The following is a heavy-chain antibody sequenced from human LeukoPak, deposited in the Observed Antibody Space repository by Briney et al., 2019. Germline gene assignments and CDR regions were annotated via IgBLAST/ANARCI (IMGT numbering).Heavy chain of an antibody. CDR3: AKGKMVAAHFDY. Sequence: GGSLRLSCAASGFNFVVYAMQWVREAPGKGREWGSGISWNSGSIGYADSVKGRFTISRDNAKNSLYLQMNSLRAEDTALYYCAKGKMVAAHFDYWGQGTLVTVSS. CDR2: ISWNSGSI. D-gene: IGHD2-15*01. CDR1: GFNFVVYA. V-gene: IGHV3-9*01. J-gene: IGHJ4*02.